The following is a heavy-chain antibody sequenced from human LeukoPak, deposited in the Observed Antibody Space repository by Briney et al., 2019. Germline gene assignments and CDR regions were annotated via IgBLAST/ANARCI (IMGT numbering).Heavy chain of an antibody. J-gene: IGHJ4*02. CDR1: GFTFSDYY. CDR3: AKVVSGYHFDY. CDR2: ISGSGGNT. Sequence: HSGGSLRLSCAASGFTFSDYYMSWIRQAPGKGLEWVSGISGSGGNTYYADSVKGRFTISRDNSQNTLYLQMNTLRAEDTAVYYCAKVVSGYHFDYWGQGTLVTVSS. V-gene: IGHV3-23*01. D-gene: IGHD5-12*01.